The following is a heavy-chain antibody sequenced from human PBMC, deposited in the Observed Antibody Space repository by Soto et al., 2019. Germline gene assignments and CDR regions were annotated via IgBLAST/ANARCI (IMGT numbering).Heavy chain of an antibody. D-gene: IGHD2-15*01. J-gene: IGHJ5*01. CDR2: IYKSATT. CDR1: GDSISTVDYF. V-gene: IGHV4-30-4*01. Sequence: ILSLTFSVSGDSISTVDYFWAWIRQPPGQALEYIGYIYKSATTYYNPSFESRVAISLDTSKSQFSLNVTSVTAADTAVYFCARGRYCLTGRCFPNWFDSWGQRTLVTVSS. CDR3: ARGRYCLTGRCFPNWFDS.